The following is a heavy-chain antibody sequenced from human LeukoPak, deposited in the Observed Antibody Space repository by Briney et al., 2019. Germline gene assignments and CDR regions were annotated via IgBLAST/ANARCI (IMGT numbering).Heavy chain of an antibody. D-gene: IGHD2-2*01. J-gene: IGHJ4*01. CDR3: ARDYWTSVVPAAPFDY. CDR1: GYTLTELS. V-gene: IGHV1-24*01. Sequence: ASVKVSCKVSGYTLTELSMHWVRQAPGKGLEWMGGFDPEDGETIYAQKFQGRVTMTEDTSTDTAYMELSSLRSDDTAVYYCARDYWTSVVPAAPFDYWGQGILVTVSS. CDR2: FDPEDGET.